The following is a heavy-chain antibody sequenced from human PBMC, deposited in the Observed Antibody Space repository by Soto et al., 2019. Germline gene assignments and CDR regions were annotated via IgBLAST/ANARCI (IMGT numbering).Heavy chain of an antibody. Sequence: GGSLRLSCAASGFTFSSYGMHWVRQAPGKGLEWVAIISYDGSNKYYADSVKGRFTISRDNSKNTLYLQMNSLRAEDTAVYYCAKHYGDYSNNWFDPWGQGTLVTVSS. CDR2: ISYDGSNK. D-gene: IGHD4-17*01. CDR1: GFTFSSYG. CDR3: AKHYGDYSNNWFDP. J-gene: IGHJ5*02. V-gene: IGHV3-30*18.